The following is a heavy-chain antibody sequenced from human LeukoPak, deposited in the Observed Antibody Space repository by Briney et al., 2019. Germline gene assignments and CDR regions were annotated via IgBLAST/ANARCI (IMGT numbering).Heavy chain of an antibody. D-gene: IGHD5-18*01. Sequence: SETLSLTCTVSGGSIRSGSYYWSWIRQPAGKGLEWIGRIYTSGNTNYNPSLKSRVTISVDTSKNQFSLKLSSVTAADTAVYYCARDGQYSYEYRWFDPWGQGTLVTVSS. CDR1: GGSIRSGSYY. V-gene: IGHV4-61*02. CDR3: ARDGQYSYEYRWFDP. J-gene: IGHJ5*02. CDR2: IYTSGNT.